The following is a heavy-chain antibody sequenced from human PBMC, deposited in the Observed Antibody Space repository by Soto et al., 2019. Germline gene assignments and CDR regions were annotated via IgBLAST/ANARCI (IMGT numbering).Heavy chain of an antibody. CDR1: GFTFNNFA. D-gene: IGHD3-22*01. V-gene: IGHV3-23*01. CDR3: AKDGYYHDSSGYSYCDY. Sequence: EVQLLESGGGLVHPGGSLRLSCAASGFTFNNFAMSWVRQAPGKGLEWVAATSDTGGTTYYADSVKGRFTISRDNAKKTVSLQMNRLRAEDTALYYCAKDGYYHDSSGYSYCDYWGQGILVSVST. CDR2: TSDTGGTT. J-gene: IGHJ4*02.